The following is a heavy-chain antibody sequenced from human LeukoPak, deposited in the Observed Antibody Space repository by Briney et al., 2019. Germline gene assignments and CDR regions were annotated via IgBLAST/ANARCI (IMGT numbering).Heavy chain of an antibody. Sequence: GGSLRLSCAASGFTFDDYTMHWVRQAPGKGLEWVSLISWDGGSTYYADSVKGRFTISRDNSKNSLYLQMNSLRTEDTALYYCAKAKDGQQRDAFDIWGQGTMVTVSS. CDR1: GFTFDDYT. CDR3: AKAKDGQQRDAFDI. V-gene: IGHV3-43*01. J-gene: IGHJ3*02. CDR2: ISWDGGST. D-gene: IGHD6-13*01.